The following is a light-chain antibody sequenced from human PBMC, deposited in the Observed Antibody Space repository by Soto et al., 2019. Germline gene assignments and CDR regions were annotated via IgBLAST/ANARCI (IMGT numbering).Light chain of an antibody. V-gene: IGLV3-1*01. J-gene: IGLJ1*01. CDR3: QAWDSSTGGV. Sequence: SYELTQPPSVSVSPGQTASITCSGDKLGDKYACWYQQKPGQSPVLVIYQDSKRPSGIPERFSGSNSGNTATLTISGTQAIDEADYYCQAWDSSTGGVFGTGTKVTVL. CDR2: QDS. CDR1: KLGDKY.